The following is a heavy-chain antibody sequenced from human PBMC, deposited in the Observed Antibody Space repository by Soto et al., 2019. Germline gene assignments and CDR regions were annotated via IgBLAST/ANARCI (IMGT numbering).Heavy chain of an antibody. D-gene: IGHD3-3*01. Sequence: SETLSLTCAVSGASISTEGYTWSWIRQPPGKGLEWIGYIYPSGATHYNPSLKSRVTISLDASRNRFSLSVGSVTAADTAVYYCARATFGAVLHLEAWGYGTTVTVSS. CDR3: ARATFGAVLHLEA. V-gene: IGHV4-30-2*01. J-gene: IGHJ6*04. CDR1: GASISTEGYT. CDR2: IYPSGAT.